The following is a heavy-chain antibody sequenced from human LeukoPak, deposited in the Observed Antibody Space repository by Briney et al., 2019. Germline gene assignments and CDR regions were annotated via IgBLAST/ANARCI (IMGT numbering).Heavy chain of an antibody. Sequence: ASETLSLTCTVSGYSISSGYYWGWIRQPPGKGLEWIGSIYHSGSTYYNPSLKSRVTISVDTSKNQFSLKLSSVTAADTAVYYCARHPEGAYYDILTGYYYYYYMDVWGKGTTVTVSS. CDR2: IYHSGST. CDR1: GYSISSGYY. J-gene: IGHJ6*03. D-gene: IGHD3-9*01. CDR3: ARHPEGAYYDILTGYYYYYYMDV. V-gene: IGHV4-38-2*02.